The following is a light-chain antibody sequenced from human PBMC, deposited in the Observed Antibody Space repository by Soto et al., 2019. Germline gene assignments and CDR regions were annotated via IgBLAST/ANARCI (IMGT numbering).Light chain of an antibody. CDR1: QSVSSN. CDR3: QQYDNWPPLT. CDR2: GAS. V-gene: IGKV3-15*01. J-gene: IGKJ4*01. Sequence: EIVMTQSPATLSLSPGERATLSCRASQSVSSNLAWYQQKPGQAPRLLIYGASTRATGVPARFSGSGSGTEFTLTISTLQSEDFAVYYCQQYDNWPPLTLGGGTKVDMK.